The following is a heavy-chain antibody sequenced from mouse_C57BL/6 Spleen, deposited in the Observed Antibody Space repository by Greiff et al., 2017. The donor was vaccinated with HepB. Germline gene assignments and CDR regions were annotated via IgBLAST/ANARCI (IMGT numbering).Heavy chain of an antibody. CDR2: ISSGSSTI. J-gene: IGHJ2*01. D-gene: IGHD1-1*01. CDR1: GFTFSDYG. CDR3: ARLYGSSYRLGYFDY. V-gene: IGHV5-17*01. Sequence: DVKLVESGGGLVKPGGSLKLSCAASGFTFSDYGMHWVRQAPEKGLEWVAYISSGSSTIYYADTVKGRFTISRDNAKNTLFLQMTSLRSEDTAMYYCARLYGSSYRLGYFDYWGQGTTLTVSS.